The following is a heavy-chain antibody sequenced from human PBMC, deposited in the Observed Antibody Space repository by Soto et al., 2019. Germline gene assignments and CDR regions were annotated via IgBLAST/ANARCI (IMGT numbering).Heavy chain of an antibody. CDR2: MNANGGNT. Sequence: QVQLVQSGAEVKKPGASVKVSCKDSGYTFTSYDINWVRQATGQGLEWMGWMNANGGNTGYAQKFQGRVTMTRNTSISTAYTELSSLRSEDTAVYYCARECRDSYEFDNWGQGTLVTVSS. J-gene: IGHJ4*02. D-gene: IGHD5-18*01. CDR1: GYTFTSYD. CDR3: ARECRDSYEFDN. V-gene: IGHV1-8*01.